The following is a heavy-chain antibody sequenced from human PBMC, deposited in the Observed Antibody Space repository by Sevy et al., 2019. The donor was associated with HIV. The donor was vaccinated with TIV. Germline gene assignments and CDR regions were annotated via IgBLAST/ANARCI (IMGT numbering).Heavy chain of an antibody. J-gene: IGHJ5*01. V-gene: IGHV4-59*01. CDR2: LYYSGTT. CDR1: GGSISDNH. CDR3: ARAHAVKLQFLEDKWFDP. Sequence: SETLSLTCTVSGGSISDNHWSWIRRPPGKGLEWIGGLYYSGTTDYNPSLKSRIIMSVDTSKNQFSLKLSSVTAADTAIYYCARAHAVKLQFLEDKWFDPWGQGTLVTVSS. D-gene: IGHD3-3*01.